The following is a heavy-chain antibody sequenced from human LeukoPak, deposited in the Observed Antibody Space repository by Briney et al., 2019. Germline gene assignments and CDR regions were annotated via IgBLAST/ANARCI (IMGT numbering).Heavy chain of an antibody. Sequence: ASVKVSCKASGYTFTSYDINWVRQAPGHGLEWMGWMNPNSGNTGYAQKFQGRVTMTRNTSISTAYMELSSLRSEDTAVYYCARRAAYYDFWSGYFAYYYYYYMDVWGKGTTVTVSS. V-gene: IGHV1-8*01. J-gene: IGHJ6*03. CDR1: GYTFTSYD. D-gene: IGHD3-3*01. CDR2: MNPNSGNT. CDR3: ARRAAYYDFWSGYFAYYYYYYMDV.